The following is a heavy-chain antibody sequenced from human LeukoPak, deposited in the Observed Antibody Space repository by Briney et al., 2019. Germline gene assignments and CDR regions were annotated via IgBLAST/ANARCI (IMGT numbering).Heavy chain of an antibody. CDR2: ISGSGGST. J-gene: IGHJ4*02. CDR3: AKAIGQATPNWGFDY. CDR1: GFTFSSYA. V-gene: IGHV3-23*01. D-gene: IGHD7-27*01. Sequence: PGGSLRLSCAASGFTFSSYAMSWVRQAPGKGLEWVSAISGSGGSTYYADSVKGRFTISRDNSKNTLYLQMNSLRAEDTVVYYCAKAIGQATPNWGFDYWGQGTLVTVSS.